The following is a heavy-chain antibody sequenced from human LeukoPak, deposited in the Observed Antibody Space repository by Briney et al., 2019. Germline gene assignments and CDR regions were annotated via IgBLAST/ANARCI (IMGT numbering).Heavy chain of an antibody. J-gene: IGHJ4*02. CDR3: ARGSEISSPFFYFDY. CDR1: GGSISSYY. CDR2: IYYSGST. Sequence: SETLSLTCTVSGGSISSYYWSWIRQPPGKGLEWIGYIYYSGSTNYNPSLKSRVTISVDTSKNQFSLNLRSVTATDTAVYYCARGSEISSPFFYFDYWGQGTLVTVSS. V-gene: IGHV4-59*08. D-gene: IGHD3-10*01.